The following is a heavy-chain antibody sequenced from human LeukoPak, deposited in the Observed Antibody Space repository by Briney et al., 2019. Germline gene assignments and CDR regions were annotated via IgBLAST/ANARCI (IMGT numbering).Heavy chain of an antibody. CDR3: ARGGYDSSGYTLYPNDAFDI. J-gene: IGHJ3*02. Sequence: PESLSLTCALYGGSVSGYYWRWIRQPPRKGLGWVGEANHSGSTYYNPSLMSGVTISVDTSKNQFSLKLSSVAAADTAVYYCARGGYDSSGYTLYPNDAFDIWGQGTMVTVSS. CDR1: GGSVSGYY. CDR2: ANHSGST. D-gene: IGHD3-22*01. V-gene: IGHV4-34*01.